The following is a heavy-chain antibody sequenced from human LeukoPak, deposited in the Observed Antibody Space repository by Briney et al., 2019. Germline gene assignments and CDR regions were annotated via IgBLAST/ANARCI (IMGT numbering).Heavy chain of an antibody. D-gene: IGHD1-1*01. CDR2: IIPIFGTA. CDR1: GGTFSSYA. J-gene: IGHJ4*02. Sequence: SVKVSCKASGGTFSSYAISWVRQAPGQGLEWMGVIIPIFGTANYAQKFQGRVTLTRDTSASTACMELSSLRSEDTAVYYCARSVRVVLDWNVGYYFDYWGQGSLVTVSS. CDR3: ARSVRVVLDWNVGYYFDY. V-gene: IGHV1-69*05.